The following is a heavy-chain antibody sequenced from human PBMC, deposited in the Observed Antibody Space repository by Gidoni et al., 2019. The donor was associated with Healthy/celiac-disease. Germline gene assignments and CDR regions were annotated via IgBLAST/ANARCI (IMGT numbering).Heavy chain of an antibody. CDR1: GFSLSTSGMR. CDR2: IDWDDDK. Sequence: QVTLKESGPALVKPTQTLTLTCTFSGFSLSTSGMRVSWIRQPPGKALEWLARIDWDDDKFYSTSLKTRLTISKDTSKNQVVLTMTNMDPVDTATYYCARNRPPQYLDAFDIWGQGTMVTVSS. V-gene: IGHV2-70*04. CDR3: ARNRPPQYLDAFDI. J-gene: IGHJ3*02. D-gene: IGHD4-4*01.